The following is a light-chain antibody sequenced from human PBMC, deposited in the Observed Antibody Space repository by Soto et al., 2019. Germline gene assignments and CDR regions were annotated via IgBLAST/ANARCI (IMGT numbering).Light chain of an antibody. J-gene: IGLJ2*01. CDR2: YTY. Sequence: QAVGTQEHSLTVSHGGPVTLTCGSTTGGVTSGHWPYWFQQKPGQAPRSVIYYTYKKYSWTPARFSCSLLGDKAALTLSGAQPEDEADYYCLLYYDGVRIFGGGTKLTVL. V-gene: IGLV7-46*01. CDR3: LLYYDGVRI. CDR1: TGGVTSGHW.